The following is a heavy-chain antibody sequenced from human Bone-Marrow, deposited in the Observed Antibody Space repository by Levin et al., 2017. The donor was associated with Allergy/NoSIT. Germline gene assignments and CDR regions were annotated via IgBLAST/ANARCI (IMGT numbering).Heavy chain of an antibody. CDR1: GGSISGGGYY. D-gene: IGHD1/OR15-1a*01. V-gene: IGHV4-31*03. CDR2: LSSLFLP. J-gene: IGHJ3*01. CDR3: ARGTFHGASDAFDV. Sequence: SCTVSGGSISGGGYYWCWIRQHPFPFLSFLFFLSSLFLPPSPPSLQSRVTISADTSDKQFSLKMSSVTAADTAVFYCARGTFHGASDAFDVWGQGTIVTVSS.